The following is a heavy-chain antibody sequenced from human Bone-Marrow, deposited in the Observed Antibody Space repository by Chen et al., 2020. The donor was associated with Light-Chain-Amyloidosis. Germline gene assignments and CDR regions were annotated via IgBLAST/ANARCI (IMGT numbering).Heavy chain of an antibody. V-gene: IGHV3-21*02. CDR1: GFELSDYN. D-gene: IGHD3-3*02. CDR2: INSHGSFI. J-gene: IGHJ6*02. Sequence: QLVESGGGLVKPGGSLRLSCAASGFELSDYNVHWVRQAPGKGPEWVSSINSHGSFIYYAASVRGRFTISRDNAENSVSLHMNSLRAGDTAVYYCARSGSPHFLYFYVMDVWGQGTTVTVSS. CDR3: ARSGSPHFLYFYVMDV.